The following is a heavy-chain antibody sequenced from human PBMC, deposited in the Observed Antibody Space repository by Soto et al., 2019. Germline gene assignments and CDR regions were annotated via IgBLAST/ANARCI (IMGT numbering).Heavy chain of an antibody. CDR3: ARDSHLSYYYGMDV. V-gene: IGHV4-34*01. D-gene: IGHD6-13*01. CDR1: GGSIVGLG. Sequence: TSEPLRVRWSVVGGSIVGLGGRRILKPPGKGLEWIGEINYSGSTNYNPSLKSRVTISVDTSKNQFSLKLSSVTAADTAVYYRARDSHLSYYYGMDVWGQGTTVTVSS. CDR2: INYSGST. J-gene: IGHJ6*02.